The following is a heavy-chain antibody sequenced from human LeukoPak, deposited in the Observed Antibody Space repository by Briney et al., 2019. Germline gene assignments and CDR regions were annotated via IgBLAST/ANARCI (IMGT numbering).Heavy chain of an antibody. Sequence: GGSLRLSCAASGFSFAAYSMNWVRQAPGRGLEWISYIGPGGDIYYADSVTGRFTVSRDTAKNSLYLQMNGLRVEDTAVYYCARRFDSWGQGTLVTVSS. V-gene: IGHV3-48*01. CDR3: ARRFDS. J-gene: IGHJ4*02. CDR2: IGPGGDI. CDR1: GFSFAAYS.